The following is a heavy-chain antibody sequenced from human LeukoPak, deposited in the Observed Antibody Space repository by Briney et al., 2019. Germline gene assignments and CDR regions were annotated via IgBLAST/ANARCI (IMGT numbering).Heavy chain of an antibody. J-gene: IGHJ5*02. V-gene: IGHV1-18*01. CDR2: ISAYNGNT. Sequence: EASVKVSCKASGYTFTSYGISWVRQAPGQGLEWMGWISAYNGNTNYAQKLQGRVTMTTDTSTSTAYMELRSLRSDDTAMHYCAREGAYCGGDCPPWWFDPWGQGTLVTVSS. D-gene: IGHD2-21*01. CDR3: AREGAYCGGDCPPWWFDP. CDR1: GYTFTSYG.